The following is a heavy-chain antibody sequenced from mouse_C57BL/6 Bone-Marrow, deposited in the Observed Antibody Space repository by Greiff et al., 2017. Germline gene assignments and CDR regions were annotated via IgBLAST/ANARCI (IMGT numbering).Heavy chain of an antibody. V-gene: IGHV1-81*01. D-gene: IGHD1-1*01. CDR3: ARGEYGSSYPFAY. CDR1: GYTFTSYG. CDR2: IYPRSGNT. J-gene: IGHJ3*01. Sequence: QVQLQQSGAELVRPGASVKLSCKASGYTFTSYGISWVKQRTGQGLEWIGEIYPRSGNTYYNEKFKGKATLTADKSSSTAYMELRSLTSEDSAVYFCARGEYGSSYPFAYWGQGTLVTVSA.